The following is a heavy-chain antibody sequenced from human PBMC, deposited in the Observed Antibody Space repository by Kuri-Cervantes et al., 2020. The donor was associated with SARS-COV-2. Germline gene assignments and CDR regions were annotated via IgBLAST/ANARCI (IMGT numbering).Heavy chain of an antibody. Sequence: SETLSLTCAVYGGSFSGYYWSWIRQPPGKGLEWIGEINHSGSTNYNPSLKSRVTISVDTSKNQFSLKLSSVTAADTAVYYCARLIGYSGYDYSFGYFDYWGQGTLVTVSP. CDR2: INHSGST. CDR3: ARLIGYSGYDYSFGYFDY. D-gene: IGHD5-12*01. J-gene: IGHJ4*02. V-gene: IGHV4-34*01. CDR1: GGSFSGYY.